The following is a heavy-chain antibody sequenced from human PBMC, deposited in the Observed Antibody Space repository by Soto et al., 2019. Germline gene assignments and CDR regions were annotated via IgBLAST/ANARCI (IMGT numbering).Heavy chain of an antibody. J-gene: IGHJ6*03. V-gene: IGHV4-59*08. CDR2: IYNSGST. CDR3: PRLDGYYHYIDV. CDR1: GGSISSYY. D-gene: IGHD6-13*01. Sequence: SETLSLTCTVSGGSISSYYWTGIRQPPGKGLEWFGYIYNSGSTNYNPSLKSRVPISVTTSKTQFSLKLSSVTAADTAVYYSPRLDGYYHYIDVWGKGTTVTSP.